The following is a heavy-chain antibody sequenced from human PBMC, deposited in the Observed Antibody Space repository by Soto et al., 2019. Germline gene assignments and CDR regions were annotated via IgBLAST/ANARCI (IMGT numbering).Heavy chain of an antibody. Sequence: PGESLKISCKGFGYRFSDYWIAWVRQTPGKGLEWMGIIYPDDSDTTYSPSFQGQVTFSADKSINTAYVQWSSLKASDTAMYYCAGQVLLFPGDIIPEPGGLDVWGQGATVTVSS. D-gene: IGHD3-3*01. V-gene: IGHV5-51*01. CDR3: AGQVLLFPGDIIPEPGGLDV. J-gene: IGHJ6*02. CDR2: IYPDDSDT. CDR1: GYRFSDYW.